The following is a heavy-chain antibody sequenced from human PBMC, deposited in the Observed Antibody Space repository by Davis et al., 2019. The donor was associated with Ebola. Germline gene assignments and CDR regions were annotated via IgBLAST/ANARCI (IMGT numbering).Heavy chain of an antibody. CDR3: ARDGGTTAYYYYYGMDV. Sequence: PAGSLRLSCAASGFTFSSYGMHWVRQAPGKGLEWVAFIRYDGSNKYYADSVKGRFTISRDNSKNTLYLQMNSLRAEDTAVYYCARDGGTTAYYYYYGMDVWGQGTTVTVSS. D-gene: IGHD2/OR15-2a*01. V-gene: IGHV3-30*02. CDR1: GFTFSSYG. CDR2: IRYDGSNK. J-gene: IGHJ6*02.